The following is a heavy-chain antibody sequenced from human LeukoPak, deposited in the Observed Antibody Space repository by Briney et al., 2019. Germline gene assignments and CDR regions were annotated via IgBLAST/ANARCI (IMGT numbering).Heavy chain of an antibody. CDR2: IYSGGST. J-gene: IGHJ6*03. D-gene: IGHD2-2*01. CDR3: ARRTRSIRYYYYMDV. CDR1: GFTVSSNY. V-gene: IGHV3-53*01. Sequence: PGGPLRLSCAASGFTVSSNYMSWVRQAPGKGLEWVSVIYSGGSTYYADSVKGRFTISRDNSKNTLYLQMNSLRAEDTAVYYCARRTRSIRYYYYMDVWGKGTTVTVSS.